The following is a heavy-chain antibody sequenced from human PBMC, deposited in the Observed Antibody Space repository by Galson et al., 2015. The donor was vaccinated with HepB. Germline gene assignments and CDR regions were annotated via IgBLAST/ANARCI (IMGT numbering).Heavy chain of an antibody. CDR3: ARDLGVYGDSNEFDY. CDR1: GFTFSSYA. V-gene: IGHV3-30-3*01. Sequence: SLRLSCAASGFTFSSYAMHWVRQAPGKGLEWVAVISYDGSNKYYADSVKGRFTISRDNSKNTLYLQMSSLRAEDTAVYYCARDLGVYGDSNEFDYWGQGTLVTVSS. J-gene: IGHJ4*02. D-gene: IGHD4-17*01. CDR2: ISYDGSNK.